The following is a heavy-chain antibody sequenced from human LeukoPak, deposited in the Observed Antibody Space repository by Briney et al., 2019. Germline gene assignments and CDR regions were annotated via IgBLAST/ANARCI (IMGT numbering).Heavy chain of an antibody. Sequence: KSSETLSLTCTVSGGSISSYYWSWIRQPPGKGLEWIGEINHSGSTNYNPSLKSRVTISVDTSKNQFSLKLSSVTAADTAVYYCARGAVAGYNWFDPWGQGTLVTVSS. J-gene: IGHJ5*02. CDR1: GGSISSYY. CDR3: ARGAVAGYNWFDP. D-gene: IGHD6-19*01. V-gene: IGHV4-34*01. CDR2: INHSGST.